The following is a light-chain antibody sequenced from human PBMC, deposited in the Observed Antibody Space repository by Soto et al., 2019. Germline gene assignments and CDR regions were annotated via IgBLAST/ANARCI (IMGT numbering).Light chain of an antibody. J-gene: IGLJ2*01. Sequence: QSVLTQPPSASGTPGQMVTISCSGSSSNIGSNTVNWYQQLPGMAPKLLIYNNSQRPSGVPDRFSGSKSGTSASLAISGLQSEDEADYYRAAREDHLRGLEFRRGTKLTVL. CDR1: SSNIGSNT. V-gene: IGLV1-44*01. CDR3: AAREDHLRGLE. CDR2: NNS.